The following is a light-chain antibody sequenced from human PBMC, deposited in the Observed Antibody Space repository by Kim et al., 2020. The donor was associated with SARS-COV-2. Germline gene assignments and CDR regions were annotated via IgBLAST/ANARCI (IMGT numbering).Light chain of an antibody. CDR1: QSLSSNH. Sequence: LIPGDRATLSCRASQSLSSNHVNWYQQKPGQAPSLLIFAASRRLAGTPDRFSGSGSGTDFTLTISRLEPEDFAVYYCQQYGSSPYTFGQGTKLEI. V-gene: IGKV3-20*01. CDR3: QQYGSSPYT. J-gene: IGKJ2*01. CDR2: AAS.